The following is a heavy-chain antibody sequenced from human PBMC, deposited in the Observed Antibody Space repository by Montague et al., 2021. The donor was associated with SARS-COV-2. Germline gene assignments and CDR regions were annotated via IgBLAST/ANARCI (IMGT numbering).Heavy chain of an antibody. CDR1: GFTFSSYG. CDR3: ARESSSRHGMDV. CDR2: ISYDGSNK. J-gene: IGHJ6*02. Sequence: SLRLSCAASGFTFSSYGMHWVRQAPGKGLEWVAVISYDGSNKYYADSVKGRFTISRDNSKNTLYLQMSSLRAEDTAVYYCARESSSRHGMDVWGHGTTVTVSS. D-gene: IGHD6-13*01. V-gene: IGHV3-33*05.